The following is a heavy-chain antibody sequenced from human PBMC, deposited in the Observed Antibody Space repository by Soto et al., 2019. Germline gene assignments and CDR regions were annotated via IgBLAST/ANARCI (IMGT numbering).Heavy chain of an antibody. Sequence: SETLSLTCAVYGGSFSGYYWSWIRQPPGKGLEWIGEINHSGSTNYNPSLKSRVTISVDTSKNQFSLKLSSVTAADTAVYYCARRINRGYSFFDYWGQGTLVTVST. V-gene: IGHV4-34*01. CDR3: ARRINRGYSFFDY. D-gene: IGHD1-1*01. CDR1: GGSFSGYY. CDR2: INHSGST. J-gene: IGHJ4*02.